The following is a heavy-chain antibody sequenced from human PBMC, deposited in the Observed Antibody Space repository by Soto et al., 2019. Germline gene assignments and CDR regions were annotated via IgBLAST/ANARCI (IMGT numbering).Heavy chain of an antibody. CDR3: ARGGNRYSNVASGVGGFDY. D-gene: IGHD5-12*01. CDR1: GASISSSY. V-gene: IGHV4-59*01. CDR2: VYHTGAT. Sequence: SETLSLTCTVSGASISSSYWSWIRQSPERGLEWIAYVYHTGATNYNPSLKSRVTISLDTSKGQFSLNLTSLTTADTAVYFCARGGNRYSNVASGVGGFDYWGQRSLVTVSS. J-gene: IGHJ4*02.